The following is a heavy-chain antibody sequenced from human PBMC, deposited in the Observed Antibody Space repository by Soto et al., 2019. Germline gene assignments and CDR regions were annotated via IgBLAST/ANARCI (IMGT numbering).Heavy chain of an antibody. CDR2: INHSGST. CDR3: ARGARITMVRGNY. V-gene: IGHV4-34*01. J-gene: IGHJ4*02. D-gene: IGHD3-10*01. CDR1: GGSFSGYY. Sequence: SGTLSLTCAVYGGSFSGYYWSWIRQPPGKGLEWIGEINHSGSTNYNPSLKSRVTISVDTSKNQFSLKLSSVTAADTAVYYCARGARITMVRGNYWGQGTLVTVSS.